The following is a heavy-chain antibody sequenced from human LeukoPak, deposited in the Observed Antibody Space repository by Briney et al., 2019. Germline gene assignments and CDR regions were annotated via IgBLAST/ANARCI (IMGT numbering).Heavy chain of an antibody. D-gene: IGHD1-14*01. CDR3: AKDRKNWYFDL. CDR2: ISSSGSTI. V-gene: IGHV3-48*03. J-gene: IGHJ2*01. CDR1: GFTFSSYE. Sequence: GGSLRLSCAASGFTFSSYEMNWVRQAPGKGLEWVSYISSSGSTIYYADSVKGRFTISRDSSKNTLYLQMNSLRAEDTAVYYCAKDRKNWYFDLWGRGTLVTVSS.